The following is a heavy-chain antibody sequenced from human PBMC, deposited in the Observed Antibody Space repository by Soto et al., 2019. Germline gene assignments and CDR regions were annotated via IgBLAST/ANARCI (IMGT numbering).Heavy chain of an antibody. Sequence: QVQLVQSGAEVKKPGSSVKVSCKASGGTFSSYAISWVRQAPGQGLAWRGGIIPIFGTANYAQKFQGRVTITADKSTSTAYMELSSLRSEDTAVYYCTRGKIVVVPALWSYYYYGMDVWGQGTTVTVSS. CDR3: TRGKIVVVPALWSYYYYGMDV. V-gene: IGHV1-69*06. CDR2: IIPIFGTA. CDR1: GGTFSSYA. J-gene: IGHJ6*02. D-gene: IGHD2-2*01.